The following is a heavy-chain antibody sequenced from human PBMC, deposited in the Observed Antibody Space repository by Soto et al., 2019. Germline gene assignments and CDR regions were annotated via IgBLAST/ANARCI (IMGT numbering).Heavy chain of an antibody. V-gene: IGHV4-59*01. Sequence: PSETLSLTCTASGGSMRNYFWTWIRQPPGKGLEGIGYIHYSGTTSFFPSYNPSLRSRVTISEDTSKNQFSLKLLSVTTADTAVYFCAAGEASSRNLAPYYLDFWGQGTLVTVSS. CDR1: GGSMRNYF. CDR2: IHYSGTT. CDR3: AAGEASSRNLAPYYLDF. J-gene: IGHJ4*02. D-gene: IGHD6-13*01.